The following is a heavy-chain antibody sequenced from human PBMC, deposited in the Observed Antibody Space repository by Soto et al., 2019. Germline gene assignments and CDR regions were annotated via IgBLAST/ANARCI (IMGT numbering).Heavy chain of an antibody. D-gene: IGHD3-9*01. J-gene: IGHJ6*03. Sequence: ASVKVSCKASGYTFTGYYMHWVRQAPGQGLEWMGWINPNSGGTNYAQKFQGWVTMTRDTSISTAYMELSRLRSDDTAVYYCARWRNTFYDILSRYYLINYYYRYVWGKGTTVTVSS. CDR1: GYTFTGYY. CDR3: ARWRNTFYDILSRYYLINYYYRYV. CDR2: INPNSGGT. V-gene: IGHV1-2*04.